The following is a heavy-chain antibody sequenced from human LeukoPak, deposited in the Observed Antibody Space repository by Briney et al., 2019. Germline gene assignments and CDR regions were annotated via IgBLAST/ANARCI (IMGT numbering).Heavy chain of an antibody. CDR3: ARGNIAVAGPGVFYHYGMDV. CDR1: RGFLISYY. J-gene: IGHJ6*02. V-gene: IGHV4-59*07. CDR2: VFHIGST. Sequence: PSDTLSLTCTVSRGFLISYYWSCIRQSPGKGRVWIGYVFHIGSTNYNPSHMSRSPMSVDTPKSQFSLEVRSVSAADTGVYFCARGNIAVAGPGVFYHYGMDVWGQGTTVTVSS. D-gene: IGHD6-19*01.